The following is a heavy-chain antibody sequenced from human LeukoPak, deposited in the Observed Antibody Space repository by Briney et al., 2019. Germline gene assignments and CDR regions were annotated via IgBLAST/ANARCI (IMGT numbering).Heavy chain of an antibody. J-gene: IGHJ4*02. D-gene: IGHD2-15*01. CDR2: IWHDGSNK. V-gene: IGHV3-30*02. Sequence: GGSLRLSCAASGFTFSSYGMHWVRQAPGRGLEWVAIIWHDGSNKYYADSVKGRFTISRAIAKNTLDLQMNSLRAMDTAEYYCARERSSRAFVYWGERTLGTVSS. CDR1: GFTFSSYG. CDR3: ARERSSRAFVY.